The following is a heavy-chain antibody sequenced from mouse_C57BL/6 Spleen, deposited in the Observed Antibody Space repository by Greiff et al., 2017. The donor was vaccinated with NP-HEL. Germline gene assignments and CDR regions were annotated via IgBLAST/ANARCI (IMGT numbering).Heavy chain of an antibody. J-gene: IGHJ4*01. V-gene: IGHV7-3*01. D-gene: IGHD3-1*01. CDR2: IRNKANGYTT. Sequence: EVMLVESGGGLVQPGGSLSLSCAASGFTFTDYYMSWVRQPPGKALEWLGFIRNKANGYTTAYSASVKGRFTISRDNSQSILYLQMKALRAEDSATYYCERYIGGRAMDYWGQGTSVTVSS. CDR1: GFTFTDYY. CDR3: ERYIGGRAMDY.